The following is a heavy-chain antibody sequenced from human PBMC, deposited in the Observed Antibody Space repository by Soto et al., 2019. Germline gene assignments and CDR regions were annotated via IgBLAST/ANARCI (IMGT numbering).Heavy chain of an antibody. CDR1: GYTFTSYD. D-gene: IGHD6-6*01. Sequence: QVQLVQSGAEVKKPGASVKVSCKASGYTFTSYDINWVRQATGQGLEWMGWMNPNSGNTGYAQKFQGRGTMTRNTSISTAYMELSSLRSEDTAVYYCARSRSRIAARNYYYYGMDVWGQGTTVTVSS. CDR2: MNPNSGNT. V-gene: IGHV1-8*01. CDR3: ARSRSRIAARNYYYYGMDV. J-gene: IGHJ6*02.